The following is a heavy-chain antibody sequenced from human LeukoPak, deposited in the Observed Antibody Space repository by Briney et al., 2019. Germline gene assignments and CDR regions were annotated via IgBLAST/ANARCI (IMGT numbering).Heavy chain of an antibody. CDR3: ARGSLLWFGELLYGDY. CDR1: GGTFSSYA. D-gene: IGHD3-10*01. Sequence: SVKVSCKASGGTFSSYAISWVRQAPGQGLEWMGGIIPIFGTANYAQKFQGRVTITADKSTSTAYMELSSLRSEDTAVYYCARGSLLWFGELLYGDYWGQGTLVTVSS. J-gene: IGHJ4*02. V-gene: IGHV1-69*06. CDR2: IIPIFGTA.